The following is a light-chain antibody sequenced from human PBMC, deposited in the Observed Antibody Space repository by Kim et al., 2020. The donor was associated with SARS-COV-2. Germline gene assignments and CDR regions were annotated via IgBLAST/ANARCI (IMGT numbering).Light chain of an antibody. CDR1: QSVSSSY. Sequence: SPWDRAALSCRASQSVSSSYLAWYQQKPGQAPRLLIYGTSSRATGIPDRFTGSGSGTDFTLTISRLEPEDFAVYYCQQYGSSPPYTFGQGTKLEI. J-gene: IGKJ2*01. CDR2: GTS. V-gene: IGKV3-20*01. CDR3: QQYGSSPPYT.